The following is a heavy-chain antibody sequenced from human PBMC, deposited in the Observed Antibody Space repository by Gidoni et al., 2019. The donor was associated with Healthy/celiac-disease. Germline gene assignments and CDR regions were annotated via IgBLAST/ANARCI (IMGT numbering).Heavy chain of an antibody. J-gene: IGHJ4*02. V-gene: IGHV3-23*01. D-gene: IGHD6-6*01. CDR3: ANVPIEYSSSGDY. CDR1: GFTFSSYA. CDR2: ISGSGGST. Sequence: EVQLLESGGGLVQPGGSLRLSCAASGFTFSSYAMSWVRQAPGKGLEWVSAISGSGGSTYYADSVKGRFTIARDNSKNTLYLEMNSLRAEDTAVYYCANVPIEYSSSGDYWGQGTLVTVSS.